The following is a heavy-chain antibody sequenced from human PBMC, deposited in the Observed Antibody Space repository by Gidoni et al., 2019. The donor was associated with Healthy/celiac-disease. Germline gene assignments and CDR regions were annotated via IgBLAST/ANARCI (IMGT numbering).Heavy chain of an antibody. J-gene: IGHJ1*01. V-gene: IGHV4-59*01. CDR3: ASSATVVTPLYCQH. CDR1: GRSISRYY. D-gene: IGHD4-17*01. Sequence: QVQLQESGPGLVKPSATLSLTCTVSGRSISRYYWSWIRQTPGKGLEWIGYIDYSGRTNYNPALKSRVTRSVDKSKNQFSLKLSSVTAADTAVYYCASSATVVTPLYCQHWGQGTLVTVSS. CDR2: IDYSGRT.